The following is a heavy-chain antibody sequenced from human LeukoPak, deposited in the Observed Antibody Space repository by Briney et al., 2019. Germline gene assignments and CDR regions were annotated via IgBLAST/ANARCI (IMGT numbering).Heavy chain of an antibody. Sequence: PGGSLRLSCAASGFTFTKAYMSWVRQAPGKGLEWVSAISGSGGSTYYADSVKGRFTISRDNSKNTLYLQMNSLRAEDTAVYYCAKEQWLVRGPNIDYWGQGTLVTVSS. CDR1: GFTFTKAY. CDR3: AKEQWLVRGPNIDY. V-gene: IGHV3-23*01. J-gene: IGHJ4*02. CDR2: ISGSGGST. D-gene: IGHD6-19*01.